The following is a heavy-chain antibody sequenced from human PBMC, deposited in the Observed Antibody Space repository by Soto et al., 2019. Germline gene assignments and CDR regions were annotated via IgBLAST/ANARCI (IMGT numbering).Heavy chain of an antibody. J-gene: IGHJ5*02. D-gene: IGHD3-3*01. V-gene: IGHV3-33*01. CDR1: GFTFSSYG. Sequence: QVQLVESGGGVVQPGRSLRLSCAASGFTFSSYGMHWVRQAPGKGLEWVAVIWYDGSNKYYADSVKGRFTISRDNSKNTLYLQMNSLRAEDTAVYYCARDYDFWSGYGDNWFDPWGQGTLVTVSS. CDR3: ARDYDFWSGYGDNWFDP. CDR2: IWYDGSNK.